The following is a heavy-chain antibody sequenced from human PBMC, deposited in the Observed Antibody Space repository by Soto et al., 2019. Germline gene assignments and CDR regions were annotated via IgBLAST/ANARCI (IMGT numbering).Heavy chain of an antibody. CDR3: ARDLLEWGWLQFPFDY. Sequence: PVVSHRVSCAAAGFTFISYAMHWVRQAPGKGLEWVAVISYDGSNKYYADSVKGRFTISRDNSKNTLYLQMNSLRAEDTAVYYCARDLLEWGWLQFPFDYRGQGTLVTVSS. CDR1: GFTFISYA. D-gene: IGHD5-12*01. CDR2: ISYDGSNK. J-gene: IGHJ4*02. V-gene: IGHV3-30-3*01.